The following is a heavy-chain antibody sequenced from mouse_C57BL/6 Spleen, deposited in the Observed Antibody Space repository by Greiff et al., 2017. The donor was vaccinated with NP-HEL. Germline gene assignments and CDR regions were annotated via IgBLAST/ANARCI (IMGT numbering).Heavy chain of an antibody. CDR2: INPNNGGT. CDR1: GYTFTDYN. CDR3: ARISLITTVVAPFDY. V-gene: IGHV1-18*01. Sequence: ARRQKAGPELVKPGASVKIPCKASGYTFTDYNMDWVKQSHGKSLEWIGDINPNNGGTIYNQKFKGKATLTVDKSSSTAYMELRSLTSEDTAVYYCARISLITTVVAPFDYWGQGTTLTVSS. J-gene: IGHJ2*01. D-gene: IGHD1-1*01.